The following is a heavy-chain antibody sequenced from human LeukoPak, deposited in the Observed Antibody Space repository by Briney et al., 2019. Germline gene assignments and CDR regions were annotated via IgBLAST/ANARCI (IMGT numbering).Heavy chain of an antibody. D-gene: IGHD6-6*01. Sequence: SETLSLTCTVSGGSISSYYWSWIRQPPGKGLEWIGYIYYSGTTNYNPSLQSRVTISVDTSKNQFSPKLTSVTAADTAVYYCARSYSRSSPYFDYWGQGSLVTVSS. V-gene: IGHV4-59*01. J-gene: IGHJ4*02. CDR3: ARSYSRSSPYFDY. CDR2: IYYSGTT. CDR1: GGSISSYY.